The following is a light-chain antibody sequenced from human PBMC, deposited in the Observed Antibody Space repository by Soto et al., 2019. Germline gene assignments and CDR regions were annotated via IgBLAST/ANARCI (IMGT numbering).Light chain of an antibody. CDR3: LQYSNYPWT. CDR1: QGIRND. Sequence: DIQMTQSPSSLSASVGDRVTITCRASQGIRNDLGWFQQKPGKAPKRLVYDASSLQSGVPSRFGGSGSGTEFTLTISSLQPEDSATYYCLQYSNYPWTFGQGTKVEIK. CDR2: DAS. V-gene: IGKV1-17*01. J-gene: IGKJ1*01.